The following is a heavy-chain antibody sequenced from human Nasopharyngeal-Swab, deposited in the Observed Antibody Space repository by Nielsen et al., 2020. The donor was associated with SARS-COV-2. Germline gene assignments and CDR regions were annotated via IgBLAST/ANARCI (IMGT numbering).Heavy chain of an antibody. CDR2: ISYDGSNE. CDR1: GFTFSSYA. Sequence: GESLKISCAASGFTFSSYAMHWVRQAPGKGLEWVAVISYDGSNEYYGDSVKGRVTISRDNSKNTLYLQMNSLRVDDTAVYYCAKDVHGDYGGIDYWGQGILVTVSS. D-gene: IGHD4-17*01. J-gene: IGHJ4*02. CDR3: AKDVHGDYGGIDY. V-gene: IGHV3-30*04.